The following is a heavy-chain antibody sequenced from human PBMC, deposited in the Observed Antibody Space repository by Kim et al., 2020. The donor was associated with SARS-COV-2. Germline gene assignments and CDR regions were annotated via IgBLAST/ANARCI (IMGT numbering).Heavy chain of an antibody. D-gene: IGHD5-12*01. CDR3: ARDHRYSGYAYYYYGMDV. V-gene: IGHV1-46*01. CDR2: INPSGGST. J-gene: IGHJ6*02. Sequence: ASVKVSCKASGYTFTSYYMHWVRQAPGQGLEWMGIINPSGGSTSYAQKLQGRVTMTRDTSTSTVYMELSSLRSEDTAVYYCARDHRYSGYAYYYYGMDVWGQGTTVTVSS. CDR1: GYTFTSYY.